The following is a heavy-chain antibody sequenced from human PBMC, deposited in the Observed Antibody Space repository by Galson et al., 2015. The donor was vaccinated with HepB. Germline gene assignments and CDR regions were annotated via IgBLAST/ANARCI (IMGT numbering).Heavy chain of an antibody. V-gene: IGHV3-30-3*01. CDR2: ISYDGSNK. J-gene: IGHJ4*02. Sequence: SLRLSCAASGFTFNTYAMHWVRQAPGKGLEWVAVISYDGSNKYCADSVKGRFTISRDNSKNTLFLQMNSLRAEDTAVYYCARDFPYFGYWGQGTLATVSS. CDR3: ARDFPYFGY. CDR1: GFTFNTYA.